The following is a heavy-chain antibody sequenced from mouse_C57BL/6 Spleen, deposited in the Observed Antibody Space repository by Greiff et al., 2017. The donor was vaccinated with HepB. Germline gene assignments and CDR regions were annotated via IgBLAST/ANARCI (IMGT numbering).Heavy chain of an antibody. CDR3: ARGLWSSTYAMDY. Sequence: VQLQQPGAELVKPGASVKLSCKASGYTFTSYWMQWVKQRPGQGLEWIGEIDPSDSYTNYNQKFKGKATLTVDTSSSTAYMQLSSLTSEDSAVYYCARGLWSSTYAMDYWGQGTSVTVSS. CDR2: IDPSDSYT. J-gene: IGHJ4*01. V-gene: IGHV1-50*01. CDR1: GYTFTSYW. D-gene: IGHD1-1*02.